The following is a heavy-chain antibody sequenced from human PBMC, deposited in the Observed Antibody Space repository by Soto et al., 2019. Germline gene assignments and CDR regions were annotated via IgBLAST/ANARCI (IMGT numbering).Heavy chain of an antibody. J-gene: IGHJ4*02. Sequence: PSETLSLTCTVSGGSISSSSYYWGWIRQPPGKGLEWIGSIYYSGSTYYNPSLKSRVTISVDTSKNQFSLKLSSVTAADTAVYYCARLTTGPAPDYWGQGTMVTVYS. CDR1: GGSISSSSYY. V-gene: IGHV4-39*01. D-gene: IGHD4-4*01. CDR2: IYYSGST. CDR3: ARLTTGPAPDY.